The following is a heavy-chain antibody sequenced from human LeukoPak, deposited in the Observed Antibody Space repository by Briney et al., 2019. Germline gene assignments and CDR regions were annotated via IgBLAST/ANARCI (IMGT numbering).Heavy chain of an antibody. D-gene: IGHD3-10*01. CDR1: GFTVSSNY. CDR3: ARGDGFGSGSLFFDY. J-gene: IGHJ4*02. Sequence: GGSLRLSCAASGFTVSSNYMSWVRQAPGKGLEWVSVIYSGGSTYYADSVKGRFTISRDNSKNTLYLQMNSLRAEDTAVYYCARGDGFGSGSLFFDYWGQGTLVTVSS. CDR2: IYSGGST. V-gene: IGHV3-66*01.